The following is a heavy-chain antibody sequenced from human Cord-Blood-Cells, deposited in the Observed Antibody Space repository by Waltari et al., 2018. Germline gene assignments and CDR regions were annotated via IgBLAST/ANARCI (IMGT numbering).Heavy chain of an antibody. CDR2: TYYRSKWYN. CDR1: GDSVSSNSAA. Sequence: QVQLQQSGPGLVKPSQTLSLTCAISGDSVSSNSAAWNWIRQSPSRGLEWLGRTYYRSKWYNDYSVSVKSRITINPDTSKNQFSLQLNSVTPEDTAVYYCARDMYCSSTSCYTNAFDIWGQGTMVTVSS. D-gene: IGHD2-2*02. V-gene: IGHV6-1*01. CDR3: ARDMYCSSTSCYTNAFDI. J-gene: IGHJ3*02.